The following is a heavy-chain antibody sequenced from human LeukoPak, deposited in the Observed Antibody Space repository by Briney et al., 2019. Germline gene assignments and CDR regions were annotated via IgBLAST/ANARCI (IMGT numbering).Heavy chain of an antibody. Sequence: SETLSLTCTVSSGAISNYYWSWIRQPPGKGLEWIGYIAYSGSTNYNPSLKSRVSMSVHTSKNQFSLKLSSVTAADTAVYYCAREYDSSGYSYWYFDLWGRGTLVTVSS. D-gene: IGHD3-22*01. CDR2: IAYSGST. V-gene: IGHV4-59*01. CDR1: SGAISNYY. J-gene: IGHJ2*01. CDR3: AREYDSSGYSYWYFDL.